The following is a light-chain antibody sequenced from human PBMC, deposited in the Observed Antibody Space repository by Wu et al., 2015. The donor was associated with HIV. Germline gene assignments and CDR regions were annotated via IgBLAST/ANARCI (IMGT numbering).Light chain of an antibody. CDR3: QHYGNSLYT. Sequence: EIVLTQSPATLSLSPGERATLSCRASQSVSSYLAWYQQKPGQAPSLLIYDASNRATGIPARFSGSGSGTDFTLTISRLEPEDFVVYYCQHYGNSLYTFGLGDQAGDQT. CDR2: DAS. CDR1: QSVSSY. J-gene: IGKJ2*01. V-gene: IGKV3-11*01.